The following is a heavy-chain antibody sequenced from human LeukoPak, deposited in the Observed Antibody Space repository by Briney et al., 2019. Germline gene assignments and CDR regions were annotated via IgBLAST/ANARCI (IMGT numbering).Heavy chain of an antibody. D-gene: IGHD4-17*01. CDR3: ARDADDYGDYVNAFDI. J-gene: IGHJ3*02. CDR2: MNPNSGNT. V-gene: IGHV1-8*01. Sequence: ASVKVSCKASGYTFTSYDINWVRQATGQGLEWMGWMNPNSGNTGYAQKFQGRVTMTRNTSISTAYMELSSLRSEDTAVYYCARDADDYGDYVNAFDIWGQGTMVTVSS. CDR1: GYTFTSYD.